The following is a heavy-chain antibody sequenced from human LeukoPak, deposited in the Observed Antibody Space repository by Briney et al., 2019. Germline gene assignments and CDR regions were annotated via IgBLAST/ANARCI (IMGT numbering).Heavy chain of an antibody. D-gene: IGHD1-26*01. V-gene: IGHV3-23*01. CDR3: ARDQTYSGNDSGFDY. Sequence: GGSLRLSCAASGLTFSSYGMSWVRQAPGKGLEWVSTITGTGGTTYYADSVKGRFTISRDNSKNTLYLQMNSLRAEDTAVYYCARDQTYSGNDSGFDYWGQGTLVTVSS. J-gene: IGHJ4*02. CDR1: GLTFSSYG. CDR2: ITGTGGTT.